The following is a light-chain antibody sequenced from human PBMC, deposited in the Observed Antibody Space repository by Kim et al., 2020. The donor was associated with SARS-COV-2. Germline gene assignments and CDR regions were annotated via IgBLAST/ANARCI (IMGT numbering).Light chain of an antibody. CDR3: QVWDSSSDHWV. Sequence: APGKTARITCGGNNIGSKSVHCYQQKPGQAPVLVIYYDSDRPSGIPERFSGSISGNTATLTISRVEAGDEADYYCQVWDSSSDHWVFGGGTQLTVL. CDR1: NIGSKS. CDR2: YDS. J-gene: IGLJ3*02. V-gene: IGLV3-21*04.